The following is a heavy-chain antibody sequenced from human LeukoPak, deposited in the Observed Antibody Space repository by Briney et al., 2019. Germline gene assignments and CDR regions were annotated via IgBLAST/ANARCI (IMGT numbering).Heavy chain of an antibody. CDR1: GFTFSSYE. CDR3: ARASNDYVWGSYRAIDY. J-gene: IGHJ4*02. Sequence: GGSLRLYCAASGFTFSSYEMHWVRQAPGKGLEWISYISSSGSSIYYADSVKGRFTISRDNAKNSLYLQMNSLRAEDTAVYYCARASNDYVWGSYRAIDYWAREPWSPSPQ. V-gene: IGHV3-48*03. D-gene: IGHD3-16*02. CDR2: ISSSGSSI.